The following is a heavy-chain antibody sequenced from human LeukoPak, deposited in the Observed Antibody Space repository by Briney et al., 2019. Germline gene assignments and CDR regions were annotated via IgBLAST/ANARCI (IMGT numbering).Heavy chain of an antibody. CDR3: ARPHCGGDCYYDY. J-gene: IGHJ4*02. CDR1: GGTFSSYA. V-gene: IGHV1-69*13. D-gene: IGHD2-21*02. CDR2: IIPIFGTA. Sequence: PGASVKVSCKASGGTFSSYAISWVRQAPGQGLEWMGGIIPIFGTANYAQKFQGRVTITADESTSTAYMELSSLRSEDTAVYYCARPHCGGDCYYDYWGQGTLVTVSS.